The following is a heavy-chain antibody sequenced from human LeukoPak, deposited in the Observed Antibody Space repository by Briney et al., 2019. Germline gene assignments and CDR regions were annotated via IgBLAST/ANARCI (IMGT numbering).Heavy chain of an antibody. CDR2: IKSKTDGGTA. D-gene: IGHD2-21*02. CDR1: GFTFSHVR. CDR3: ATESDWNFNF. V-gene: IGHV3-15*01. Sequence: GGSLRLSCAASGFTFSHVRMSWVRQAPGKGLEWVARIKSKTDGGTADHAASLKGRFTISRDDSKDTLYLQMNSLKTEDTAVYYCATESDWNFNFWGQGTLVTVAS. J-gene: IGHJ4*02.